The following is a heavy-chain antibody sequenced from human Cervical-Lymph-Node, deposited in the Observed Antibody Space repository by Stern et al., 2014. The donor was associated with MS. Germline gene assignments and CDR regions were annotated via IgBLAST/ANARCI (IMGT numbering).Heavy chain of an antibody. CDR2: IIPIFGTA. Sequence: VQLEESGAEVKKPGSSVKVSCKASGGTFSSYAISWVRQAPGQGLEWMGGIIPIFGTANYAQEFQGRVTLTADGSPSTAYMELSSLRSEDTAVYYCARDRSHLNWYFDLWGRGTLVTVSS. J-gene: IGHJ2*01. CDR3: ARDRSHLNWYFDL. V-gene: IGHV1-69*01. CDR1: GGTFSSYA.